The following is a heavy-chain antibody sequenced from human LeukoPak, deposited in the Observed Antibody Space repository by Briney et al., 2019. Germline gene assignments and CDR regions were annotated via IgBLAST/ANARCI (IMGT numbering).Heavy chain of an antibody. CDR1: GGTFSSYA. J-gene: IGHJ6*02. CDR3: ATAYDILTGAATYYYYYGMDV. D-gene: IGHD3-9*01. CDR2: IIPILGIA. V-gene: IGHV1-69*04. Sequence: SVKVSCKASGGTFSSYAISWVRQAPGQGLEWMGRIIPILGIANYAQKFQGRVTITADKSTSTAYMELSSLRSEDTAVYYCATAYDILTGAATYYYYYGMDVWGQGTMVTVSS.